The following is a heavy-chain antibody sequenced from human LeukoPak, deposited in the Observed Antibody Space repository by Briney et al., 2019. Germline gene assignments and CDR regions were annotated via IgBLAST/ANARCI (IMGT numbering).Heavy chain of an antibody. D-gene: IGHD3-16*01. CDR3: ARDMNPTVFDF. Sequence: GGSLRLSCAASGFTFTSHWMHWVRQTPGKGLVWVSGIKNDGNDTAYADSVKGRSTISRDNAKNTLYLQMDSLRAEDTAVYYCARDMNPTVFDFWGQGTLVTVSS. J-gene: IGHJ4*02. V-gene: IGHV3-74*01. CDR2: IKNDGNDT. CDR1: GFTFTSHW.